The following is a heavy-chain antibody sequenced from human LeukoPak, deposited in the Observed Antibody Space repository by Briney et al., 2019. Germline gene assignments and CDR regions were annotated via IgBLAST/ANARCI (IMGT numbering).Heavy chain of an antibody. V-gene: IGHV5-51*01. CDR3: ARGDIVVVPETNWFDP. CDR2: IYPGDSDT. CDR1: GYSLTSYW. D-gene: IGHD2-2*01. J-gene: IGHJ5*02. Sequence: PGESLKISCKGSGYSLTSYWIGWVRQMPGKGLEWMGIIYPGDSDTRYSPSFQGQVTISADKSISTAYLQWSSLKASDTAMYYCARGDIVVVPETNWFDPWGQGTLVTVSS.